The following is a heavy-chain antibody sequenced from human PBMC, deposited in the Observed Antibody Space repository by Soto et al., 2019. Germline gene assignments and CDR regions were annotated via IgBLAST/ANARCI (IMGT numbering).Heavy chain of an antibody. CDR2: IYPGDSDT. V-gene: IGHV5-51*01. J-gene: IGHJ4*02. CDR1: GYSFTSYW. Sequence: GESLKISCKGSGYSFTSYWIGWVRQMPGKGLEWMGIIYPGDSDTRYSPSFQGQVTISADKSISTAYLQWSSLKASDTAMYYCARSYYYDSSGYYPFDYWGQGTPVTVSS. CDR3: ARSYYYDSSGYYPFDY. D-gene: IGHD3-22*01.